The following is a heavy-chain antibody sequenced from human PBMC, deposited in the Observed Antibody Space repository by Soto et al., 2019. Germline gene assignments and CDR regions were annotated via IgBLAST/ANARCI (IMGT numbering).Heavy chain of an antibody. V-gene: IGHV3-13*01. D-gene: IGHD6-19*01. CDR2: IGIAGDT. J-gene: IGHJ3*02. CDR1: GFMFSSYD. CDR3: VRGGPESSGMSADDAFDI. Sequence: EAQLVESGGDLVQPGGVLRLCCAASGFMFSSYDMHWVRQGRGKGLEWVAAIGIAGDTYYLGSVKGRFTISRENDKKSLNLQISDIRVEDTAFYYCVRGGPESSGMSADDAFDIWGQGTVVTVSS.